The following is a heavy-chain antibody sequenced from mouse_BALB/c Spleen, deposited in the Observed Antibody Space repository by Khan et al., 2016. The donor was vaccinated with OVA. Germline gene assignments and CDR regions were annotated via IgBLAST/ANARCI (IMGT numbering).Heavy chain of an antibody. CDR1: GYPFTTYY. V-gene: IGHV1S135*01. Sequence: VQLQQSGPELMKPGASVKISCKASGYPFTTYYIHWVKQSHGKSLEWIGYIDPFHDDTNYNQNFKGKATLTLDKSSSTAYMHLSSLTSEGSAVYYGARDCSKCCFADWGQGTLGTV. CDR2: IDPFHDDT. J-gene: IGHJ3*01. D-gene: IGHD2-5*01. CDR3: ARDCSKCCFAD.